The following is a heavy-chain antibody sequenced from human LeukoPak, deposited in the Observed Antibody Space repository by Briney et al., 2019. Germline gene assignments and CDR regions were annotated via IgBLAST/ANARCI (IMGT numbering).Heavy chain of an antibody. J-gene: IGHJ6*02. D-gene: IGHD3-9*01. Sequence: GAPVKVSCKASGYTFTSYGISWVRQAPGQGLEWMGWISAYNGNTNYAQKLQGRVTMTTDTSTSTAYMELRSLRPDDTAVYYCASSLTGYYYGMDVWGQGTTVTVSS. CDR3: ASSLTGYYYGMDV. V-gene: IGHV1-18*01. CDR1: GYTFTSYG. CDR2: ISAYNGNT.